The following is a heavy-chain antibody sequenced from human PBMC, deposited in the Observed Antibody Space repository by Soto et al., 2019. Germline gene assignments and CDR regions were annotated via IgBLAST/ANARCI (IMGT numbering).Heavy chain of an antibody. CDR2: INPNSGGT. CDR3: AILGGERGYCSGGSCPFDY. CDR1: GYTFTGYY. V-gene: IGHV1-2*04. Sequence: QVQLVQSGAEVKKPGASVKVSCKASGYTFTGYYMHWVRQAPGQGLEWMGWINPNSGGTNYAQKFQGWVTMTRDMSISTAYMELSRLRSDDTAVYYCAILGGERGYCSGGSCPFDYWGQGTLVTVSS. J-gene: IGHJ4*02. D-gene: IGHD2-15*01.